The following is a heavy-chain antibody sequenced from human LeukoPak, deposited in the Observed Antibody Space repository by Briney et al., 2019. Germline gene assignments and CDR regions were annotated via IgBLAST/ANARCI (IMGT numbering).Heavy chain of an antibody. CDR2: IIPIFGTA. CDR1: GGTFSSYA. V-gene: IGHV1-69*05. J-gene: IGHJ6*03. Sequence: ASVKVSCKASGGTFSSYAISWVRQAPGKGLEWMGGIIPIFGTANYAQKFQGRVTITTDESTSTAYMELSSLRSEDTAVYYCARAGRDCSSTSCYTGYYYYYYMDVWGKGTTVTVSS. D-gene: IGHD2-2*02. CDR3: ARAGRDCSSTSCYTGYYYYYYMDV.